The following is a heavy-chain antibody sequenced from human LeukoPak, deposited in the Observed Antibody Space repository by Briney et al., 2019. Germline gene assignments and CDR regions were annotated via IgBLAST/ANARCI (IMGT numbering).Heavy chain of an antibody. CDR1: GGSISSSRYY. Sequence: PSETLSLTCTVSGGSISSSRYYWGWIRQPPGKGLEWIGDIFYTGKTNYNPSLKSRVSISIDTSKNQFSLKLTSVTAADTAVYYCARETAAAGTVWGQGTLVTVSS. CDR3: ARETAAAGTV. J-gene: IGHJ4*02. CDR2: IFYTGKT. D-gene: IGHD6-13*01. V-gene: IGHV4-39*07.